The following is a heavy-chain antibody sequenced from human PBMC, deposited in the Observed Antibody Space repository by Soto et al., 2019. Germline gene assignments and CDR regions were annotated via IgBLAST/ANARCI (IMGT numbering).Heavy chain of an antibody. Sequence: SGGSLRLSCAASGFTFSSYSMNWVRQAPGKGLEWVSSISSSSSYIYYADSVKGRFTISRDNAKNSLYLQMNSLRAEDTAVYYCARGVPAASLGWLFDPWGQGTLVTVSS. V-gene: IGHV3-21*01. D-gene: IGHD2-2*01. CDR2: ISSSSSYI. CDR3: ARGVPAASLGWLFDP. J-gene: IGHJ5*02. CDR1: GFTFSSYS.